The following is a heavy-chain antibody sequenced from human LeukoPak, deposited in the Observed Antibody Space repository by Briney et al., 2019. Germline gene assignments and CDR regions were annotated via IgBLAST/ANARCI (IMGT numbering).Heavy chain of an antibody. V-gene: IGHV1-8*01. D-gene: IGHD1-26*01. CDR3: ATPGNSWSYYFDY. CDR1: GYTFASYD. Sequence: ASLKGSRKPYGYTFASYDINWVRQATRQGLEWMGWMNPNSGNTGYAQKFQGRVTMTRNTSISTAYMELSSLRSEDTAVYYCATPGNSWSYYFDYWGQGTLVTVSS. J-gene: IGHJ4*02. CDR2: MNPNSGNT.